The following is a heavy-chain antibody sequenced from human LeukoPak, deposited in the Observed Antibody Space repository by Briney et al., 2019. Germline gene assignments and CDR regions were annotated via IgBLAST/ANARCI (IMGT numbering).Heavy chain of an antibody. CDR2: IFYSGST. CDR1: GGSISSYY. Sequence: LETLSLTCTVSGGSISSYYWNWIRQSPGKGLEWIGYIFYSGSTNYNPSLQSRVTLSLDTPKNQFSLKLSSVTAADTAVYFCARVSSGFSYYFDYWGQGTLVTVSS. CDR3: ARVSSGFSYYFDY. V-gene: IGHV4-59*01. J-gene: IGHJ4*02. D-gene: IGHD3-22*01.